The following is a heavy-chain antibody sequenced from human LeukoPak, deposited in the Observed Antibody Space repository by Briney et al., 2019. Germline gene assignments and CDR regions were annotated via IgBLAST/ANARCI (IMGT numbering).Heavy chain of an antibody. CDR3: WVVPYRQVFDY. V-gene: IGHV4-39*01. CDR1: GGSISSSSYY. J-gene: IGHJ4*02. Sequence: PSETLSLTCTVSGGSISSSSYYWGWIRQPPGKGLEWIGSIYYSGSTYYNPSLKSRVTISVDTPENQFSLKLSSVTAADTAVYYCWVVPYRQVFDYWGQGTLVTVSS. CDR2: IYYSGST. D-gene: IGHD2-2*01.